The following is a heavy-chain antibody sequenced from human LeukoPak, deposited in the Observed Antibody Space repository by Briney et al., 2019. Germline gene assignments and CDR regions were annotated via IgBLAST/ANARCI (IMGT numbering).Heavy chain of an antibody. D-gene: IGHD4-23*01. CDR1: GFTFSSYE. J-gene: IGHJ4*02. Sequence: GGSLRLSCVASGFTFSSYEMNWVRQAPGKGLEWVSYISNSGSTMYYADSVKGRFTISRDNAKNSLYLQMNSLRAEDTAVYYCAKDYGGNSAHWGQGTLVTVSS. V-gene: IGHV3-48*03. CDR3: AKDYGGNSAH. CDR2: ISNSGSTM.